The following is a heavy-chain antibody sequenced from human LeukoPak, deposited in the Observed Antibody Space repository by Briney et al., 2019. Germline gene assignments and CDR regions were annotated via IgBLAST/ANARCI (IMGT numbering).Heavy chain of an antibody. CDR2: LSYDGFNK. CDR1: GFSFSTYA. Sequence: GGSLRLSCAASGFSFSTYAMHWVRQAPGKGLEWVAVLSYDGFNKYYADSVKSRFTISRDNSKNTLYLQMHNMRAEDTAVYYCARDPNVLQYFDWTFDYWGQGTLVTVSS. J-gene: IGHJ4*02. CDR3: ARDPNVLQYFDWTFDY. V-gene: IGHV3-30*04. D-gene: IGHD3-9*01.